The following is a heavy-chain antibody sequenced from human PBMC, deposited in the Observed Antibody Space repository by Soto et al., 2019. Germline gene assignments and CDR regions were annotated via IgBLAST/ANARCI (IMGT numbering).Heavy chain of an antibody. CDR3: AKDQSSSSSAADY. D-gene: IGHD6-6*01. Sequence: TGGSLRLSCAASGFTFSSYAMSWVRQAPGKGLEWVSAISGSGGSTYYADSVKGRFTISRDNSKNTLYLQMNSLRAEDTAVYYCAKDQSSSSSAADYWGQGTLVTVSS. CDR2: ISGSGGST. J-gene: IGHJ4*02. V-gene: IGHV3-23*01. CDR1: GFTFSSYA.